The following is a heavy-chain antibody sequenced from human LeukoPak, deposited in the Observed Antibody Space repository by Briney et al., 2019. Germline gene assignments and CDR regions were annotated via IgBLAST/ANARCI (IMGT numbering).Heavy chain of an antibody. CDR3: ARDVGEYCSSTNCYASDY. CDR1: GFTFSSYG. CDR2: IRYDGSNK. D-gene: IGHD2-2*01. V-gene: IGHV3-30*02. J-gene: IGHJ4*02. Sequence: PGGSLRLSCAASGFTFSSYGMHWVRQAPDKGLEWVAFIRYDGSNKYYADSVKGRFTISRDNSKNTLYLQMNSLRSDDTAVYYCARDVGEYCSSTNCYASDYWGQGTLVTVSS.